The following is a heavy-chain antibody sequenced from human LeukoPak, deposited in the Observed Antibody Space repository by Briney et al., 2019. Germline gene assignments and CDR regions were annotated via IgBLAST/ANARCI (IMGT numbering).Heavy chain of an antibody. Sequence: GGSLRLSCAASGFTFSSYSMNWVRQAPGKGLEWVAYISSSSSTIYYADSVKGRFAISRDNAKNSLYLQMNSLRAEDTAVYYCASALYSYGSGGADHWGQGTLVTVSS. CDR3: ASALYSYGSGGADH. D-gene: IGHD5-18*01. V-gene: IGHV3-48*01. CDR1: GFTFSSYS. CDR2: ISSSSSTI. J-gene: IGHJ4*02.